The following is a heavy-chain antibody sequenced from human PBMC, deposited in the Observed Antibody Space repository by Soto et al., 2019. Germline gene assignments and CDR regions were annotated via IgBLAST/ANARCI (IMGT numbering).Heavy chain of an antibody. J-gene: IGHJ4*02. CDR3: ARTYYDILTGYSGMDY. CDR2: IYYSGST. CDR1: GGSISSSSYY. D-gene: IGHD3-9*01. Sequence: QLQLQESGPGLVKPSETLSLTCTVSGGSISSSSYYWGWIRQPPGKGLEWIGSIYYSGSTYYNPSLKSRVTISVDTSKNQFSLKPSSVTAADTAVYYCARTYYDILTGYSGMDYWGQGTLVTVSS. V-gene: IGHV4-39*01.